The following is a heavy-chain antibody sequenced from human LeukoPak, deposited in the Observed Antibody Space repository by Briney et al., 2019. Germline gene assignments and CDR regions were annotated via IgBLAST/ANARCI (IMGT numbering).Heavy chain of an antibody. J-gene: IGHJ4*02. CDR1: RFTFSGYA. Sequence: PGGSLRLSCAASRFTFSGYAMSWVRQAPGKGLEWVSAISGSGDTTYYADSVKGRFTISRDNAKNSLYLQMNSLRAEDTAVYYCARGASGWYGWGQGTLVTVSS. D-gene: IGHD6-19*01. V-gene: IGHV3-23*01. CDR3: ARGASGWYG. CDR2: ISGSGDTT.